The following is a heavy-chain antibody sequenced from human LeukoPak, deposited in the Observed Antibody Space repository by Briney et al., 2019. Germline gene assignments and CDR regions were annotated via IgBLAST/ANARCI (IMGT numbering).Heavy chain of an antibody. CDR1: GFTFSNYG. D-gene: IGHD4-23*01. CDR3: AKGTQDYAGSPDATIRRPFAI. J-gene: IGHJ3*02. V-gene: IGHV3-30*18. Sequence: GGSLRLSCAASGFTFSNYGMHWVRQAPGKGLEWVAVVSYDGTNKYYADSVKGRFTISRDNSKNTLYLQMNSLRAEDTAVYYCAKGTQDYAGSPDATIRRPFAIWGQGTMVTVST. CDR2: VSYDGTNK.